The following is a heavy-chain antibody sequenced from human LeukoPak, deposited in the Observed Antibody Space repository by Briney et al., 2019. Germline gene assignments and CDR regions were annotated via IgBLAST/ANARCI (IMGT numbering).Heavy chain of an antibody. V-gene: IGHV1-46*01. CDR1: GYTFTSYY. D-gene: IGHD5-12*01. CDR3: ARQGHSGYDLDY. J-gene: IGHJ4*02. CDR2: INPSGGST. Sequence: VASVKVSCKASGYTFTSYYMHWVRQAPGQGLEWMGIINPSGGSTSYAQKFQGRVTMTRDASTSTVYMELSSLRSEDTAVYYCARQGHSGYDLDYWGRGTLVTVSS.